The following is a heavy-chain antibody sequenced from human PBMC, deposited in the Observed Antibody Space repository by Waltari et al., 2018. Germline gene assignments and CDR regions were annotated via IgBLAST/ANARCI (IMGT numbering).Heavy chain of an antibody. Sequence: EVQLLESGGGLVQPGGSLRLSCAASGFTFSSYAMSWVRQAPGKGLEWVSVIYSGGSTYYADSVKGRFTISRDNSKNTLYLQMNSLRAEDTAVYYCAKVRTRSGKNDIWGQGTMVTVSS. V-gene: IGHV3-23*03. CDR1: GFTFSSYA. D-gene: IGHD2-15*01. CDR3: AKVRTRSGKNDI. J-gene: IGHJ3*02. CDR2: IYSGGST.